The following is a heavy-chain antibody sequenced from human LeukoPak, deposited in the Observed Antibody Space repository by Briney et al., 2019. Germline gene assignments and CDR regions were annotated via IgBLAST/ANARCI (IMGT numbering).Heavy chain of an antibody. J-gene: IGHJ3*02. CDR3: ARERPSGAFDI. CDR1: GFTFSNYG. CDR2: IWYDGSNK. Sequence: AGGSLRLSCAASGFTFSNYGMHWVRQAPGKGLEWVAIIWYDGSNKYYADSVKGRFTISRDNSKNTLYLQMNSLRAEDTAVYYCARERPSGAFDIWGQGTMVTVSS. V-gene: IGHV3-33*01. D-gene: IGHD1-1*01.